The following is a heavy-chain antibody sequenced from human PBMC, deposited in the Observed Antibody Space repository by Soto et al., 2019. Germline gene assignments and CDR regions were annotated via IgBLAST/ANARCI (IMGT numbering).Heavy chain of an antibody. CDR3: AREITIFGNRYYYYGMDV. CDR1: GDSVSSNSAA. D-gene: IGHD3-3*01. J-gene: IGHJ6*02. V-gene: IGHV6-1*01. CDR2: TYYRSKWYN. Sequence: SQTLSLTCAISGDSVSSNSAAWNWIRQSPSRGLEWLGRTYYRSKWYNDYAVSVKSRITINPDTSKNQFSLQLNSVTPEDTAVYYCAREITIFGNRYYYYGMDVWGQGTTVTVSS.